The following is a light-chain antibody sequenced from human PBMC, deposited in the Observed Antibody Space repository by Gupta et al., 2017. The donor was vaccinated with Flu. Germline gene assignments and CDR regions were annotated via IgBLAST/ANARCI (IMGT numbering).Light chain of an antibody. CDR2: KAS. Sequence: SPSTLSASVGDRVTITCRASQSIDIWLAWYQQKPGKVPKLLIYKASTGEIGVPSRFSGSGSGTEFTLTSNSRQPDDSATYYCQRYDSLWTFGQGTRVEVK. J-gene: IGKJ1*01. CDR1: QSIDIW. V-gene: IGKV1-5*03. CDR3: QRYDSLWT.